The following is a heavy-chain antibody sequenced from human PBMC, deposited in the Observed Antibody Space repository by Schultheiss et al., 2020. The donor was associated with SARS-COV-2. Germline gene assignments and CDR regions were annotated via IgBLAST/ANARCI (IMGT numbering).Heavy chain of an antibody. V-gene: IGHV3-48*04. CDR2: ISSSGSTI. D-gene: IGHD2/OR15-2a*01. J-gene: IGHJ6*02. CDR3: ARDFRGDGMDV. CDR1: GFTFSSYS. Sequence: GGSLRLSCAASGFTFSSYSMNWVRQAPGKGLEWVSYISSSGSTIYYADSVKGRFTISRDNAKNSLYLQMNSPRAEDTAVYYCARDFRGDGMDVWGQGTTVTVSS.